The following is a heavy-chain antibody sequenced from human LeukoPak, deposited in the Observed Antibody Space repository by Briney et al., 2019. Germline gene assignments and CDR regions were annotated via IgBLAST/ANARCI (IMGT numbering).Heavy chain of an antibody. Sequence: ASVKVSCKASGYTFTSYGISWVRQAPGQGLEWMGWISAYNGNTNYAQKLQGRVTMTTDTSTSTAYMELRSLRSDDTAVYYCARDQPRLYSGSFSAKDYWGQGTLVTVSS. CDR3: ARDQPRLYSGSFSAKDY. CDR1: GYTFTSYG. J-gene: IGHJ4*02. V-gene: IGHV1-18*01. D-gene: IGHD1-26*01. CDR2: ISAYNGNT.